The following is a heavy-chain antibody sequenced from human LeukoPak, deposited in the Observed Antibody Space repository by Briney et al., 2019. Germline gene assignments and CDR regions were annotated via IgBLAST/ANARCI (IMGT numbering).Heavy chain of an antibody. CDR2: IYTSGST. CDR1: GGSISSYY. CDR3: ARHRKSIAVVPATMGRSYYYYMDV. Sequence: SETLSLTCTVSGGSISSYYWSWIRQPAGKGLEWIGRIYTSGSTNYNPSLKSRVTMSVDTSKNQFSLKLSSVTAADTAVYYCARHRKSIAVVPATMGRSYYYYMDVWGKGTTVTVSS. J-gene: IGHJ6*03. V-gene: IGHV4-4*07. D-gene: IGHD2-2*01.